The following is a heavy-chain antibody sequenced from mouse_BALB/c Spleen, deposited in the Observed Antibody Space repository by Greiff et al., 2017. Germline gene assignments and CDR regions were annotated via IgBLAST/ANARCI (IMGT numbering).Heavy chain of an antibody. V-gene: IGHV5-6-3*01. J-gene: IGHJ2*01. CDR1: GFTFSSYG. Sequence: DVKLVESGGGLVQPGGSLKLSCAASGFTFSSYGMSWVRQTPDKRLELVATINSNGGSTYYPDSVKGRFTISRDNAKNTLYLQMSSLKSEDTAMYYCARDALIYYGSRGGYFDYWGQGTTLTVSS. CDR2: INSNGGST. CDR3: ARDALIYYGSRGGYFDY. D-gene: IGHD1-1*01.